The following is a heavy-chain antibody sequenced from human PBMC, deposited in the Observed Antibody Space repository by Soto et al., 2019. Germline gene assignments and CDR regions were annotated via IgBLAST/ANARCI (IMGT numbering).Heavy chain of an antibody. CDR1: GGSISSSSYY. D-gene: IGHD3-10*01. Sequence: PSGTLSLTCTVSGGSISSSSYYWGWIRQPPGKGLEWIGRIYYSGSTYYNPSLKSRVTISVDTSKNQFSLKLSSVTAADTAVYYCARAYYGSGSYYFDYYYYMDVWGKGTTVTVSS. CDR3: ARAYYGSGSYYFDYYYYMDV. CDR2: IYYSGST. J-gene: IGHJ6*03. V-gene: IGHV4-39*01.